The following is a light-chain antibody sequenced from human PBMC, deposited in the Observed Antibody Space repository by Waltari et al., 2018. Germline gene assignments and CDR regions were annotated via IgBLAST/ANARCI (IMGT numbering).Light chain of an antibody. V-gene: IGKV4-1*01. CDR2: WAS. CDR1: QRILYRSNNQNY. Sequence: DIVMTQSPDSLAVSLGERATINCKSSQRILYRSNNQNYLAWYQQKPGQPPKLLIYWASTLEFGVPDRFSGSGSGTDFTLTISSLQAEDVAVYYCQQYYNLPLTFGGGTKVEIK. J-gene: IGKJ4*01. CDR3: QQYYNLPLT.